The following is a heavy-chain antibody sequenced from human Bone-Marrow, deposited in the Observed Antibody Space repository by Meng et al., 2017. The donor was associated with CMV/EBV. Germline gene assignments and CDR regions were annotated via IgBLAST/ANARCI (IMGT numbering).Heavy chain of an antibody. D-gene: IGHD6-25*01. Sequence: GESLKISCAASGFTFSSYGMHWVRQAPGKGLEWVAFIRYDGSNKYYADSVKGRFTISRDNSKNTLYLQMNSLRAEDTAVYYCAKIAASDYWGQGTLVTVSS. V-gene: IGHV3-30*02. J-gene: IGHJ4*02. CDR3: AKIAASDY. CDR2: IRYDGSNK. CDR1: GFTFSSYG.